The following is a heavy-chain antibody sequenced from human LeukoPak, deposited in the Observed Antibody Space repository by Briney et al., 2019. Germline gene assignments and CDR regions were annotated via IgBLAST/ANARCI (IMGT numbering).Heavy chain of an antibody. Sequence: GGSLRLSCAASGFSFSDHYMDWVRQAPGKGLEWVSAISGSGGSTYYADSVKGRFTISRDNSKNTLYLQMNSLRAEDTAVYYCAKNQQWLVYLSTLDYWGQGTLVTVSS. CDR3: AKNQQWLVYLSTLDY. CDR1: GFSFSDHY. J-gene: IGHJ4*02. CDR2: ISGSGGST. D-gene: IGHD6-19*01. V-gene: IGHV3-23*01.